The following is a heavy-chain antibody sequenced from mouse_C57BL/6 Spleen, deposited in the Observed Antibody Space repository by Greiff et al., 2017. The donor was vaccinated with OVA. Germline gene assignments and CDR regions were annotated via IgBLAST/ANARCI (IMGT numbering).Heavy chain of an antibody. Sequence: VQLQQSGAELARPGASVKMSCKASGYTFTSYTMHWVKQRPGQGLEWIGYINPSSGYTKYNQKFKDKATLTADKSSSTAYMQLSSLTSEDAAVYYCTRDSNYFDYWGQGTTLTVSS. CDR2: INPSSGYT. CDR3: TRDSNYFDY. D-gene: IGHD2-5*01. CDR1: GYTFTSYT. V-gene: IGHV1-4*01. J-gene: IGHJ2*01.